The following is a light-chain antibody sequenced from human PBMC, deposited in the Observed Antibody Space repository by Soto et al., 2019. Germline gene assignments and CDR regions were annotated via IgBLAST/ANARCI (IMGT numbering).Light chain of an antibody. V-gene: IGKV3-15*01. CDR3: QHFNSLPLL. CDR2: GAS. Sequence: EIVMTQSPAMLSVSPGERATLSCRASQNVNNRLAWYQQKAGQPPRLLIYGASTRATGIPARLSGSGSGTEFSLTISSLESEDFAVDYCQHFNSLPLLFGQATKVEIK. J-gene: IGKJ1*01. CDR1: QNVNNR.